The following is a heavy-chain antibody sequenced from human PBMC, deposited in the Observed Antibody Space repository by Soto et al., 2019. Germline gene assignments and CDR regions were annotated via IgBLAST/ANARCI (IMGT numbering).Heavy chain of an antibody. CDR1: GFSLSTSGVG. CDR2: IYWDDDK. D-gene: IGHD3-16*01. V-gene: IGHV2-5*02. J-gene: IGHJ4*02. CDR3: AHRQGGHYFDY. Sequence: QITLKESGPTLVKPTQTLTLTCTFSGFSLSTSGVGVGWIRQPPGKALEWLALIYWDDDKRYSPSLKSRLTIPKDTTKNQVVLTMTNKDPVDTVTYYCAHRQGGHYFDYWGQGTLVTVSS.